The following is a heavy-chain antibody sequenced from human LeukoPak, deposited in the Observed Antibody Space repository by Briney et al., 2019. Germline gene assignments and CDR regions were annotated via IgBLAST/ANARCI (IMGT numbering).Heavy chain of an antibody. CDR1: GYSFTSYW. CDR3: ARRAGYCSGGSCPANWFDP. CDR2: IYPGDSDS. J-gene: IGHJ5*02. V-gene: IGHV5-51*01. D-gene: IGHD2-15*01. Sequence: GESLKISCKGSGYSFTSYWIGWVRQMPGKGREWMGIIYPGDSDSRYSPSFQGQVTISVDRSISTAYLQWRSLKASDTAIYYCARRAGYCSGGSCPANWFDPWGQGTLVTVSS.